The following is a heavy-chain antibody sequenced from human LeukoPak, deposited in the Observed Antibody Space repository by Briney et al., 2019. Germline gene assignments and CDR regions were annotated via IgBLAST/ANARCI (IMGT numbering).Heavy chain of an antibody. CDR1: GYTFTGYY. CDR3: ARDLSYY. V-gene: IGHV1-2*06. Sequence: ASVKVSCTASGYTFTGYYIHWVRQAPGQGLEWMGRINPNSGGTNSAQKFQGRVTMTRDTSTSTAYMEVSRLRSDDTAVYYCARDLSYYWGQGTLVTVSS. J-gene: IGHJ4*02. CDR2: INPNSGGT. D-gene: IGHD2/OR15-2a*01.